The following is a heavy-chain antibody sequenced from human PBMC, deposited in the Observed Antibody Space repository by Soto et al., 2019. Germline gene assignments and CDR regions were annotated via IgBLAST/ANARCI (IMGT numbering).Heavy chain of an antibody. Sequence: GASVKVSCKASGGTFSSYTISWVRQAPGQGLEWMGRIIPILGIANYAQKFQGRVTITADKSTSTAYMELSSLRSEDTAVYYCARLFIESVTETPIDYWGQGTLVTSPQ. D-gene: IGHD4-4*01. CDR1: GGTFSSYT. CDR2: IIPILGIA. J-gene: IGHJ4*02. V-gene: IGHV1-69*02. CDR3: ARLFIESVTETPIDY.